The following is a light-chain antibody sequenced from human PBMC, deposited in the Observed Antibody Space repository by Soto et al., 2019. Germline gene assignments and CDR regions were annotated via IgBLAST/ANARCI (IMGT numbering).Light chain of an antibody. V-gene: IGKV1-5*01. CDR3: QQYNSYWT. Sequence: DVHMTQSPSTLSASVGYRVTITCRASQSISSWLAWYQQKPGKAPKLLIYDASSLESGVPSRLSGSGSGTEFTLTISSLQPDDFATYYCQQYNSYWTFGQGTKVDIK. CDR1: QSISSW. J-gene: IGKJ1*01. CDR2: DAS.